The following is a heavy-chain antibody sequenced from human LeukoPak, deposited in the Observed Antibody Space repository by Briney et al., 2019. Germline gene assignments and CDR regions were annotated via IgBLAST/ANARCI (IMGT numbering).Heavy chain of an antibody. CDR1: GGSFSGYY. CDR3: ARGSSGWYSYFDY. D-gene: IGHD6-19*01. Sequence: SETLSLTCAVYGGSFSGYYWSWIRQPPGKGLEWIGEINHSGSTNYNPSLKSLVTISVDTSKNKLSLKLSSETAADTAVYYCARGSSGWYSYFDYWGQGTLVTVSS. J-gene: IGHJ4*02. CDR2: INHSGST. V-gene: IGHV4-34*01.